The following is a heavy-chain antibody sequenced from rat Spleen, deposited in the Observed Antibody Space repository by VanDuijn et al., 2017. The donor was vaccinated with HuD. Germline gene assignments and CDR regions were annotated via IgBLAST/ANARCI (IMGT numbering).Heavy chain of an antibody. Sequence: EVQLVESDGGLVQPGRSLKLSCAASGFTFSDYYMAWVRQAPTKGLEWVATISYDGSSTYYRDSVKGRFTISRDNAKSTLYLQMDSLRSEDTTTYYCARPDPDFDYWGQGVMVTVSS. CDR1: GFTFSDYY. CDR2: ISYDGSST. CDR3: ARPDPDFDY. J-gene: IGHJ2*01. D-gene: IGHD1-6*01. V-gene: IGHV5-29*01.